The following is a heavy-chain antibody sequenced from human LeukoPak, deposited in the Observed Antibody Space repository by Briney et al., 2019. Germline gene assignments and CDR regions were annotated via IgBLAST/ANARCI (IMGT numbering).Heavy chain of an antibody. CDR1: GFTFSNAR. V-gene: IGHV3-15*01. Sequence: SGESLRLSCAASGFTFSNARMTWVRQAPGKGLEWVGRIKRKTDGGTTDYAAPVKGRLTITSDDSKNTLYLQMNSLKTEDTAVYYCTTVTRFDPWGQGTLVTVSS. J-gene: IGHJ5*02. CDR2: IKRKTDGGTT. CDR3: TTVTRFDP.